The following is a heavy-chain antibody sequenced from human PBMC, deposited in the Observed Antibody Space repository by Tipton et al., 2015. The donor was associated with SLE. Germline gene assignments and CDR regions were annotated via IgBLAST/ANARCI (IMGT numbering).Heavy chain of an antibody. V-gene: IGHV4-39*01. D-gene: IGHD6-6*01. CDR2: IYYSGST. CDR1: GGSISSSSYY. Sequence: TLSLTCTVSGGSISSSSYYWGWIRQPPGKGLEWIGSIYYSGSTNYNPPLKSRVTISVDTSKNHFSLKLSSVTAADTAVYYCARHAGIAARRDAVDIWGQGTMVTVSS. J-gene: IGHJ3*02. CDR3: ARHAGIAARRDAVDI.